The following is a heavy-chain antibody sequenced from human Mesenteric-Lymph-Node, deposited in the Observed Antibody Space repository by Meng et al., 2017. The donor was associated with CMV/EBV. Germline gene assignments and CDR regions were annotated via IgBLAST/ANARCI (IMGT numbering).Heavy chain of an antibody. D-gene: IGHD3-10*01. CDR2: INPSGGST. V-gene: IGHV1-46*01. Sequence: ASVKVSCKASGYTFTNDYVHWVRQAPGQGLEWMGIINPSGGSTSYAQKFQGRVTITADKSTSTAYMELSSLRSEDTAVYYCARTGLGDPQGYNWFDPWGQGTLVTVSS. CDR1: GYTFTNDY. CDR3: ARTGLGDPQGYNWFDP. J-gene: IGHJ5*02.